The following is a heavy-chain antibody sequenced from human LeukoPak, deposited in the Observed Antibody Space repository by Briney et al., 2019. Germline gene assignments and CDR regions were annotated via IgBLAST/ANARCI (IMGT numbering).Heavy chain of an antibody. CDR1: GYTFTSYA. D-gene: IGHD3-10*01. J-gene: IGHJ4*02. CDR2: IIPILGIA. Sequence: SVKVSCKASGYTFTSYAISWVRQAPGQGLEWMGRIIPILGIANYAQKFQGRVTITADKSTSTAYMELSGLRSEDTAVYYCARGIKGVFLISLWGQGTLVTVSS. V-gene: IGHV1-69*04. CDR3: ARGIKGVFLISL.